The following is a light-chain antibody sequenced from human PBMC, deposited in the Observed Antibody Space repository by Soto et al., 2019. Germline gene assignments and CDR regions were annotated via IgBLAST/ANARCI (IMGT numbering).Light chain of an antibody. CDR1: SSDVGGYNY. Sequence: QSALTQPRSVSGSPGQSVTISCTGTSSDVGGYNYVSWYQQPPGKAPKLMIYDVIKRTSGVPDRFSGSKSGNTASLTISGLQAEDEADYYCFSYAGSYTWLFGGGTKLTVL. CDR3: FSYAGSYTWL. J-gene: IGLJ3*02. V-gene: IGLV2-11*01. CDR2: DVI.